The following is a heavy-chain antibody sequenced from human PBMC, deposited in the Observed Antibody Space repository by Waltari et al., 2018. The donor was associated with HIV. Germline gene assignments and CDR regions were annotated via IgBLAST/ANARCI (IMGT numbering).Heavy chain of an antibody. CDR2: IRGGGET. D-gene: IGHD3-10*01. J-gene: IGHJ3*01. CDR3: VKDSGRAADVFDL. Sequence: QLLESGGGLVEPGGSLRLSCAASGFIFTDFAMDWVRQAPGKGLEWVSAIRGGGETFYADSVKGRFTISRDNSKNTLYRQMNSLRADDAAVYYCVKDSGRAADVFDLWGQGTMVTVSS. V-gene: IGHV3-23*01. CDR1: GFIFTDFA.